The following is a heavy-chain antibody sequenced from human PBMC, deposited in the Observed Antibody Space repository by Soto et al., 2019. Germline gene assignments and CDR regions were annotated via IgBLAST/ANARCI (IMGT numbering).Heavy chain of an antibody. CDR3: ARDPSPVYYYDSSGLFDY. CDR2: INPSGGST. V-gene: IGHV1-46*01. D-gene: IGHD3-22*01. J-gene: IGHJ4*02. CDR1: GYTFTSYY. Sequence: QVQLVQSGAEVKKPGASVKVSCKASGYTFTSYYMHWVRQAPGQGLEWMGIINPSGGSTSYAQKFQGRVTMTRDTYTSTVYMELSSLRSEDTAVYYCARDPSPVYYYDSSGLFDYWGQGTLVTVSS.